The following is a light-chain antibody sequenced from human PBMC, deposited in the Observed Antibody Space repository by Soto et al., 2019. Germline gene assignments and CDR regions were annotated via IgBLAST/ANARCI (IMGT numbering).Light chain of an antibody. CDR2: EVS. CDR3: SFHNPGGSRV. Sequence: QSVLTQPSSLSGSPGQSITISCTGTISDIGSYSHVSWYQHHPGKAPKLIIYEVSDRPSGVSDRFSASKSGSTASLTISGLQAEDEADYHRSFHNPGGSRVFGAGTKVTVL. J-gene: IGLJ1*01. V-gene: IGLV2-14*01. CDR1: ISDIGSYSH.